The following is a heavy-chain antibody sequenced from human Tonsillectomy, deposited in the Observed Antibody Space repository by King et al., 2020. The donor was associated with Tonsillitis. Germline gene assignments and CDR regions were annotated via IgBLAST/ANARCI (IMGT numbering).Heavy chain of an antibody. V-gene: IGHV3-33*05. Sequence: VQLVESGGGVVQPGRSLRLSCAASGFTFSTYGMHWVRQAPGKGLEWVAVISYDGSRKYYADSVKGRFTISRDNSEDTLYLQMNSLRVEDTAVYYCARDWVRVEMATGGQGALVTAPS. CDR2: ISYDGSRK. J-gene: IGHJ4*02. CDR3: ARDWVRVEMAT. CDR1: GFTFSTYG. D-gene: IGHD5-24*01.